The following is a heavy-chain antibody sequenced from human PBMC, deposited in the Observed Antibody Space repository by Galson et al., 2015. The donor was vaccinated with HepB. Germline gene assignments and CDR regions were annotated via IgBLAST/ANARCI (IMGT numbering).Heavy chain of an antibody. CDR3: VKGGKLRARGFDY. Sequence: SLRLSCAASGFTFSSYAMHWVRQAPGKGLEYVSAISSNGGSTYYADSVKGRFTISRDNSKNTLYLQMSSLRAEDTAVYYCVKGGKLRARGFDYWGQGTLVTVSS. V-gene: IGHV3-64D*06. J-gene: IGHJ4*02. D-gene: IGHD1-26*01. CDR1: GFTFSSYA. CDR2: ISSNGGST.